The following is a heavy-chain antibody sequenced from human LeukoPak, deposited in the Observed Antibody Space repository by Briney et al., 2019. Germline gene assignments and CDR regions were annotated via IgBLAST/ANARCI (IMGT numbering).Heavy chain of an antibody. CDR3: AKSPHCTNGVCYLSYYYYMDV. D-gene: IGHD2-8*01. CDR2: ISGSGGST. V-gene: IGHV3-23*01. CDR1: GFTFSSYA. Sequence: GGFLRLSCAASGFTFSSYAMSWVHQAPGKGLEWVSAISGSGGSTYYADSVKGRFTISRDNSKNTLYLQMNSLRAEDTAVYYCAKSPHCTNGVCYLSYYYYMDVWGKGTTVTVSS. J-gene: IGHJ6*03.